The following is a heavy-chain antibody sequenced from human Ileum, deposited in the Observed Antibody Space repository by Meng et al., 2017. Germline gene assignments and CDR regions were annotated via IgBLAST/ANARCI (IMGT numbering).Heavy chain of an antibody. J-gene: IGHJ4*02. CDR2: INPNSGGT. Sequence: QVQPVESGAEVKKPGASVKVSCKASGYTFTGYYMHWVRQAPGQGLEWMGWINPNSGGTNYAQKFQGRVTMTRDTSISTAYMELSRLRSDDTAVYYCARDLRFIAVAGSYYFDYWGQGTLVTVSS. V-gene: IGHV1-2*02. D-gene: IGHD6-19*01. CDR1: GYTFTGYY. CDR3: ARDLRFIAVAGSYYFDY.